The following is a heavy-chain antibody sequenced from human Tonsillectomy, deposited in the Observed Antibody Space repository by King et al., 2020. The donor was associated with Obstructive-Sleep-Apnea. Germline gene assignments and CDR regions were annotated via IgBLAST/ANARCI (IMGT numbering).Heavy chain of an antibody. J-gene: IGHJ4*02. CDR1: GFTFSTYW. CDR3: GRGATAANWDGGYFDY. D-gene: IGHD7-27*01. Sequence: VQLVESGGGLVQPGGSLRLSCAASGFTFSTYWMHWVRQAPGKGLVWVSRIHSGGTGTNYADSVKGRFTISRDNAKNTLYLQMNSLRAEDTAMYYCGRGATAANWDGGYFDYWGQGTLVTVSS. CDR2: IHSGGTGT. V-gene: IGHV3-74*01.